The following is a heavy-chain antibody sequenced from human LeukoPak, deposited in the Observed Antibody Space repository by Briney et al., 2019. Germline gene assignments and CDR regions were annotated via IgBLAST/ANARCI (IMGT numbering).Heavy chain of an antibody. J-gene: IGHJ6*02. D-gene: IGHD3-10*01. V-gene: IGHV3-7*01. Sequence: GGSQRLSCAASGFTFSSFWMNWVRQAPGKGLEWVASIRHDGSQTYYVDSVKGRFTISRDNAKNSLYLQMNSLRAEDTAVYSCARYYFGSGKHALDVWGRGTTVTVSS. CDR3: ARYYFGSGKHALDV. CDR2: IRHDGSQT. CDR1: GFTFSSFW.